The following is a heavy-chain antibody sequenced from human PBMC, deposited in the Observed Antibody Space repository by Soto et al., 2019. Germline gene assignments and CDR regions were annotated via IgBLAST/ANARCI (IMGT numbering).Heavy chain of an antibody. V-gene: IGHV4-34*04. CDR2: IDHSGIT. D-gene: IGHD1-26*01. Sequence: PSETLSLTCAVSGASFSCFYWIWIRQSPGKGLEWIGEIDHSGITNHNTALKSRATMSVDTSKNQFSLKLRSVTAADTAVYYCARGVSVTLAVQGGAPDKNYFDSWSQGTLVTVSS. CDR3: ARGVSVTLAVQGGAPDKNYFDS. CDR1: GASFSCFY. J-gene: IGHJ4*02.